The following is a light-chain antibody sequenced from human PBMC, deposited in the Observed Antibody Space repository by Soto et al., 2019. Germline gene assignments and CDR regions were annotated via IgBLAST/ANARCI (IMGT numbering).Light chain of an antibody. CDR3: QQRYVWLT. CDR1: QSISTY. J-gene: IGKJ4*01. CDR2: DAS. Sequence: IVLTQSPATLSLSPGERATLSCRAGQSISTYLAWYQQKSGQAPRLLIYDASNRATGTPARFSGSGSGTVFTLTISSLEPEDSAVYYCQQRYVWLTFGGGTKVEIK. V-gene: IGKV3-11*01.